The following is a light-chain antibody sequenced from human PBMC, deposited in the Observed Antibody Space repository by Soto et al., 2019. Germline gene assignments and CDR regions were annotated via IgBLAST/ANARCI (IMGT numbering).Light chain of an antibody. Sequence: EIVLTQSPGTLSLSPGERATISCRAIRSPSCNSILWYQQKLGRGPRVLIYSTSTRATGIPVRFSGSGSGTDFTYTISRVEPDDFALYFCQQSSTSPYTFGQGTKLEIK. J-gene: IGKJ2*01. CDR2: STS. CDR1: RSPSCNS. CDR3: QQSSTSPYT. V-gene: IGKV3-20*01.